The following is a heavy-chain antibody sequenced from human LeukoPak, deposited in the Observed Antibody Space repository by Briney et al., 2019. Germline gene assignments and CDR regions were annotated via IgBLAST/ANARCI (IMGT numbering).Heavy chain of an antibody. Sequence: PGASVKVSCKASGYTFTAYYIHWVRQALGQGLEWMGWINPKSGGTEYAQKFQARVTMTRDTSISTAYLEVSSLTSDDTAVYYCVLRARGVAATKSFDFWGQGTLVTVSS. CDR1: GYTFTAYY. D-gene: IGHD5-24*01. J-gene: IGHJ4*02. CDR2: INPKSGGT. CDR3: VLRARGVAATKSFDF. V-gene: IGHV1-2*02.